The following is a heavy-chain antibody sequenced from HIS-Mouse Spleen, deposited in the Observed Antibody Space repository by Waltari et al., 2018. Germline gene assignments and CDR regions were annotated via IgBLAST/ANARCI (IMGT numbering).Heavy chain of an antibody. J-gene: IGHJ2*01. V-gene: IGHV3-11*01. CDR1: GFTFSANY. CDR3: ARDRAAQPWYFDL. CDR2: ISSSGSTI. D-gene: IGHD6-6*01. Sequence: QVQLVESGGGLVKPGGSLRLSCAASGFTFSANYMRWIRRAPGEGLEWVSYISSSGSTIYYADSVKGRFTISRDNAKNSLYLQMNSLRAEDTAVYYCARDRAAQPWYFDLWGRGTLVTVSS.